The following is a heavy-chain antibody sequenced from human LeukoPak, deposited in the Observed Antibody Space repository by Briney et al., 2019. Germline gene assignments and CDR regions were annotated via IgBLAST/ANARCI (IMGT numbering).Heavy chain of an antibody. Sequence: PGGSLRLSCAASGFSFSSHWMHWVRQAPGKELVWVSRINSDGSSLSYADSVKGRFTISRDSAKNTLHLQMNSLRAEDTAVYYCARGLGVVAAPDYWGQGTLVTVSS. D-gene: IGHD2-15*01. CDR2: INSDGSSL. V-gene: IGHV3-74*01. CDR3: ARGLGVVAAPDY. J-gene: IGHJ4*02. CDR1: GFSFSSHW.